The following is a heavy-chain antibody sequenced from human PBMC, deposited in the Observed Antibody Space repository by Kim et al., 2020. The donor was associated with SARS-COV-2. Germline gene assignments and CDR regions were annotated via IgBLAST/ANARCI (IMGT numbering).Heavy chain of an antibody. CDR3: ASRNYYGSGSYYTPTDY. V-gene: IGHV4-39*01. Sequence: SETLSLTCTVSGGSISSSSYYWGWIRQPPGKGLEWIGSIYYSGSTYYNPSLKSRVTISVDTSKNQFSLKLSSVTAADTAVYYCASRNYYGSGSYYTPTDYWGQGTLVTVSS. CDR2: IYYSGST. J-gene: IGHJ4*02. CDR1: GGSISSSSYY. D-gene: IGHD3-10*01.